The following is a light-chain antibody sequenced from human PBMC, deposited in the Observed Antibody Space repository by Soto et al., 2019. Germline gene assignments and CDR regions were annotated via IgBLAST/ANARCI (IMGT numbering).Light chain of an antibody. CDR2: EVN. Sequence: QSVLTQPPSASGSPLQSVTISCPGVSSDVGGSDYVLWYQQYTGKAPKLLIFEVNTRPSGVPARFSGPRSGNTASLTVSGLQAEDGAGYYCASYAGNSGYVFGTGTKVTVL. CDR1: SSDVGGSDY. V-gene: IGLV2-8*01. CDR3: ASYAGNSGYV. J-gene: IGLJ1*01.